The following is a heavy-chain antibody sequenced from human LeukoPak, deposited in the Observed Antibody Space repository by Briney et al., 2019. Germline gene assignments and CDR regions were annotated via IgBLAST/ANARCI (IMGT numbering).Heavy chain of an antibody. J-gene: IGHJ3*02. CDR3: ARGSKGGYCSGGSCLAFDI. D-gene: IGHD2-15*01. Sequence: TSETLSLTCTVSGGSISSGGYYWSWIRQHRGKGREWIGYSYYSGSTYYNPSLKSRVTISVDTSKNQFSLKLSSVTAADTAVYYCARGSKGGYCSGGSCLAFDIWGQGTMVTVSS. CDR2: SYYSGST. V-gene: IGHV4-31*03. CDR1: GGSISSGGYY.